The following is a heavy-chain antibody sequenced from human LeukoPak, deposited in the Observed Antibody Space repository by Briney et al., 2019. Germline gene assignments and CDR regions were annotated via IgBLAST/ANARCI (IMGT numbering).Heavy chain of an antibody. CDR2: IYHSGNT. CDR1: GDSISNFY. D-gene: IGHD3-10*01. Sequence: SETLSLICTVSGDSISNFYWSWIRQPPGKGLEFIGYIYHSGNTNYNPSLESRVTISVDTSKNQLSLKLTSVTAADTAVYYCARGARGVPRYFDHWGQGTLVTVSS. CDR3: ARGARGVPRYFDH. V-gene: IGHV4-59*01. J-gene: IGHJ4*02.